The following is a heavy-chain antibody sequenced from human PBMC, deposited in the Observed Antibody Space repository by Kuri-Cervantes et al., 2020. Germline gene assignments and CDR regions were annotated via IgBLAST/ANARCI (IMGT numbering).Heavy chain of an antibody. D-gene: IGHD1-26*01. Sequence: GESLKISCAASGFPFSSYAMHWVRQAPGKGLEWVAVITYDGSNKYYADSVKGRFTISRDDAKNSLDLQMSSLTDEDTAVYYCARDHKWAFDYWGQGILVTVSS. J-gene: IGHJ4*02. CDR1: GFPFSSYA. V-gene: IGHV3-30*07. CDR2: ITYDGSNK. CDR3: ARDHKWAFDY.